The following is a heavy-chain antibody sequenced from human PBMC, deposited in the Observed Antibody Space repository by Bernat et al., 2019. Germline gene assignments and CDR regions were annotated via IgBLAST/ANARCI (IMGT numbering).Heavy chain of an antibody. J-gene: IGHJ4*02. D-gene: IGHD3-3*01. CDR1: GFTFGDYA. CDR3: TRDHNYYDFWSGYFDY. Sequence: EVQLVESGGGLVQPGRSLRLSCTASGFTFGDYAMSWFRQAPGKGLEWVGFIRSKAYGGTTEYAASVKGRFNISRDDSKSIAYLQMNSPKTEDTAVYYCTRDHNYYDFWSGYFDYWGQGTLVTVSS. CDR2: IRSKAYGGTT. V-gene: IGHV3-49*03.